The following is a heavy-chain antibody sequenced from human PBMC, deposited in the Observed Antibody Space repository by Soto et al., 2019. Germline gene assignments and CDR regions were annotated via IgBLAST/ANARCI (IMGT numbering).Heavy chain of an antibody. CDR1: GYTFISHG. D-gene: IGHD2-15*01. CDR3: ARVSSSIVVVPDYGMDV. CDR2: ISGKNGNT. J-gene: IGHJ6*02. V-gene: IGHV1-18*04. Sequence: QVQLVQSGVELKKPGASVKVSCKSSGYTFISHGISWVRQAPGQWREWMGWISGKNGNTNYAQKLQGRVTLTTDTSTSTAYMELRSLRSDDTAVYYCARVSSSIVVVPDYGMDVWGQGTTVTVSS.